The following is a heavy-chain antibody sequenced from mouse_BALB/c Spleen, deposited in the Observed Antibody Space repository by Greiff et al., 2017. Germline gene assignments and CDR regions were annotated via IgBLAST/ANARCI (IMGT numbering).Heavy chain of an antibody. J-gene: IGHJ3*01. Sequence: EVMLVESGPGLVKPSQSLSLTCTVTGYSITSDYAWNWIRQFPGNKLEWMGYISYSGSTSYNPSLKSRISITRDTSKNQFFLQLNSVTTEDTATYYCAREGDDGYHPWFAYWGQGTLVTVSA. CDR3: AREGDDGYHPWFAY. D-gene: IGHD2-3*01. CDR1: GYSITSDYA. V-gene: IGHV3-2*02. CDR2: ISYSGST.